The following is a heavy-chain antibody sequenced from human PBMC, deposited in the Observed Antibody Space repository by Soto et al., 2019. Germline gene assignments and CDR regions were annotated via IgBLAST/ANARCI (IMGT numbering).Heavy chain of an antibody. CDR2: IGTSGKTI. V-gene: IGHV3-48*03. CDR3: ARDPAIYSGKFDYGLDV. Sequence: GGSLRLSCAVSGFTFSSYEMNWVRQAPGKGLEWVSYIGTSGKTIYYADSVRGRFTISRDNAKNSLYLQMNSLRAEDTAVYFCARDPAIYSGKFDYGLDVWGRGTTVTSP. D-gene: IGHD4-4*01. CDR1: GFTFSSYE. J-gene: IGHJ6*02.